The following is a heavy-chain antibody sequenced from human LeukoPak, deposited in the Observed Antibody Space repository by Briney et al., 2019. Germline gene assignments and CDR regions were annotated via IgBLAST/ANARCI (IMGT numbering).Heavy chain of an antibody. V-gene: IGHV4-59*01. J-gene: IGHJ4*02. CDR1: GGSISSYY. Sequence: SETLSLTCTVSGGSISSYYWSWIRQPPGKGLEWIGNTYYTGSTSYNPSLKSRITISLDTSKNHFSLKLTSVTAADTAVYYCARHYDSGTYPLDYWGQGTLVTVSS. D-gene: IGHD3-10*01. CDR2: TYYTGST. CDR3: ARHYDSGTYPLDY.